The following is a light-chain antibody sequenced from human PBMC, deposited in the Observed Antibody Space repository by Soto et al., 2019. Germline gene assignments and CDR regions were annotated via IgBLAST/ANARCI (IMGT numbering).Light chain of an antibody. CDR2: AAS. CDR1: QSISSY. CDR3: ALTFCDVLS. Sequence: SSRPVSIGSRVTITCRASQSISSYLNWLQQKPGKAPKVLIYAASSLQSGVPSRFSGSGSGIEFTLTVCSLRPGDLATYYSALTFCDVLSSGGGTKVDIK. V-gene: IGKV1-39*01. J-gene: IGKJ4*01.